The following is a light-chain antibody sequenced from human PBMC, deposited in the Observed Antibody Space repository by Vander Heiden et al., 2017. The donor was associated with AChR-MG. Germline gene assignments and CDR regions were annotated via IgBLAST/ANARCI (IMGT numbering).Light chain of an antibody. Sequence: QSVLPQPPSASGTPGQRVTISGSGSSSNIGSKYGYWYQQLPGTAPKLLIYRNNQRPSGVPDRFSGSKSGTSASLAISGLRSEDEADYYCAAWDDSLSGSYVFGTGTKVTVL. CDR1: SSNIGSKY. J-gene: IGLJ1*01. CDR3: AAWDDSLSGSYV. CDR2: RNN. V-gene: IGLV1-47*01.